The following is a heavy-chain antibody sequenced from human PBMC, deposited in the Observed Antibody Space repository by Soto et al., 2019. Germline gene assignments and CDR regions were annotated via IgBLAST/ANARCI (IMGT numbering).Heavy chain of an antibody. Sequence: EVQLLESGGGLVQPGGSLRLSCAASGCTFSSDAMSWVRQDPGKGLEWVSAISGSGGSTYYADSVKGRFTISRDNSKNTLYLQMNSLRAEDTAVYYCAKVLQQLVLVGYFDYWGQGTLVTVSS. CDR3: AKVLQQLVLVGYFDY. J-gene: IGHJ4*02. D-gene: IGHD6-13*01. CDR2: ISGSGGST. V-gene: IGHV3-23*01. CDR1: GCTFSSDA.